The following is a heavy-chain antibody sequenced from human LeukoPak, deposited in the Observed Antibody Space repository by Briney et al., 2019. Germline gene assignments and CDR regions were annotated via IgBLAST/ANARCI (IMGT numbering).Heavy chain of an antibody. Sequence: GGSLRLSCAASGFTFSSYAMHWVRQAPGKGLEYVSAISSNGGSTYYANSVKGRFIISRDNSKNTLYLQMGSLRAEDMAVYYCARDLTPWATAMEFDPWGQGTLVTVSS. J-gene: IGHJ5*02. D-gene: IGHD5-12*01. V-gene: IGHV3-64*01. CDR3: ARDLTPWATAMEFDP. CDR2: ISSNGGST. CDR1: GFTFSSYA.